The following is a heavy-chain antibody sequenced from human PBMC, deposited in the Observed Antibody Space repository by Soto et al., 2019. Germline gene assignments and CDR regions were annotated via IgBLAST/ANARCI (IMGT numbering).Heavy chain of an antibody. CDR2: IWYDGSNK. J-gene: IGHJ6*02. Sequence: QVQLVEPGGGVVQPGRSLRLSCAASGFTFSSYGMHWVRQAPGKGLEWVAVIWYDGSNKYYADSVKGRFTISRDNSKNTLYLQMNSLRAEDTAVYYCANVGVGSSGYGMDVWGQGTTVTVS. CDR1: GFTFSSYG. CDR3: ANVGVGSSGYGMDV. V-gene: IGHV3-33*06. D-gene: IGHD6-19*01.